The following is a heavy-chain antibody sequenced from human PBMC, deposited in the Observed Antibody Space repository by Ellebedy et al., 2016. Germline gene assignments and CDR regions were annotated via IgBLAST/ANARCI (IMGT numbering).Heavy chain of an antibody. V-gene: IGHV3-48*04. CDR1: GFTFNSYS. Sequence: GESLKISXVASGFTFNSYSMNWVRQAPGKGLEWVSYISSSSSIIYYADSVKGRFTISRDNAKNSLYLQMNSLRGEDTAVYYCARDGSEWSRDYWGQGTLVTVSS. J-gene: IGHJ4*02. CDR2: ISSSSSII. D-gene: IGHD3-3*01. CDR3: ARDGSEWSRDY.